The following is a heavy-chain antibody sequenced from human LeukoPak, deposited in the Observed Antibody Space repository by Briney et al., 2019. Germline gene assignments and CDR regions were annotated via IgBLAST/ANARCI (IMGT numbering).Heavy chain of an antibody. CDR2: IYCSGST. V-gene: IGHV4-59*01. CDR3: AREGSTYYYDSSGYYYNWFDP. CDR1: GGSISSYY. J-gene: IGHJ5*02. Sequence: SETLSLTCTVSGGSISSYYWSWIRQPPGKGLEWIGYIYCSGSTNYNPSLKSRVTISVDTSKNQFSLKLSSVTAADTAVYYCAREGSTYYYDSSGYYYNWFDPWGQGTLVTVSS. D-gene: IGHD3-22*01.